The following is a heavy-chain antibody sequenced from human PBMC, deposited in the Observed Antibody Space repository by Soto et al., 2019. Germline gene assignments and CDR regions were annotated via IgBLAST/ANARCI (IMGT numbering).Heavy chain of an antibody. CDR3: AKDALYGSYYYYYYMDV. CDR2: ISYDGSNK. D-gene: IGHD3-16*01. CDR1: GFTFSSYG. Sequence: QVQLVESGGGVVQPGRSLRLSCAASGFTFSSYGMHWVRQAPGKGLEWVAVISYDGSNKYYADSVKGRFTISRDNSKNTLYLKMNSLRAEDTAVYYCAKDALYGSYYYYYYMDVWGKGTTVTVSS. V-gene: IGHV3-30*18. J-gene: IGHJ6*03.